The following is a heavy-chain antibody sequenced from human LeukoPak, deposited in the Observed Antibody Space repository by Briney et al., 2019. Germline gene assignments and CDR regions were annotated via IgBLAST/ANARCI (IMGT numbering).Heavy chain of an antibody. CDR2: IWYDGSNK. D-gene: IGHD5-18*01. Sequence: TGGSLRLSCAASGFTFSSYGMHWVRQAPGKGLEWVAVIWYDGSNKYYADSVKGRFTIFRDNSKNTLYLQMNSLRAEDTAVYYCARDPPGYSYGVDVWGQGTTVTVSS. CDR3: ARDPPGYSYGVDV. CDR1: GFTFSSYG. J-gene: IGHJ6*02. V-gene: IGHV3-33*01.